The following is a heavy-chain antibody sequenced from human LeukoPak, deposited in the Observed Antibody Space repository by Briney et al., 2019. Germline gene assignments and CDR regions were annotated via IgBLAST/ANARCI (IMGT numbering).Heavy chain of an antibody. J-gene: IGHJ4*02. D-gene: IGHD3-10*01. Sequence: GGSLRLSCAASGFRFSNAWMTWIRQAPGKGLEWVANINEDGSKKNAKGRFIISRDNAKNSLFLQMNNLRAEDTALYYCARDRGYNSFDYWGQGTPVTVSS. CDR2: INEDGSKK. V-gene: IGHV3-7*04. CDR1: GFRFSNAW. CDR3: ARDRGYNSFDY.